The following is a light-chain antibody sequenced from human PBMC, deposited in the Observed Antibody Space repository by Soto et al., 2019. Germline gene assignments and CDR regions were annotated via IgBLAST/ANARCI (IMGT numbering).Light chain of an antibody. J-gene: IGKJ4*01. CDR3: QQRSTWPLT. CDR2: DAS. V-gene: IGKV3-11*01. Sequence: EIVLTQSPATLSLSPGERATLSCRASQSILSYLAWFQQKPGQAPRLLIYDASNRATDIPARFSGSGSGTAFTLTVSSLEPEDSAVYYCQQRSTWPLTFGGGTKVEIK. CDR1: QSILSY.